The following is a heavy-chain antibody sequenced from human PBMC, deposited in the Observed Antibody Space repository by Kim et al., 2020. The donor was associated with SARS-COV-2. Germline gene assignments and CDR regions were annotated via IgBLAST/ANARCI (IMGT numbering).Heavy chain of an antibody. D-gene: IGHD3-10*01. CDR3: ASQYYYGSGSYSTLYYYYGMDV. J-gene: IGHJ6*02. Sequence: GGSLRLSCAASGFTFSSCGMHWVRQAPGKGLEWVAVIWYDGSNKYYADSVKGRFTISRDNSKNTLYLQMNSLRAEDTAVYYCASQYYYGSGSYSTLYYYYGMDVWGQGTTVTVSS. CDR2: IWYDGSNK. V-gene: IGHV3-33*01. CDR1: GFTFSSCG.